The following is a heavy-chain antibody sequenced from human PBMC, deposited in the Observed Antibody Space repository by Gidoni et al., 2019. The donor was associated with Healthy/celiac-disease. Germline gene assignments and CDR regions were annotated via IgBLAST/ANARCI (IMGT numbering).Heavy chain of an antibody. CDR1: GFTFSSYA. CDR3: VKGPSGSYPYYYYYMDV. V-gene: IGHV3-64D*08. Sequence: VQLVESGGGWVQPGWSMRLSGSASGFTFSSYAMHWGRQAPGKGLEYVSAISSNGGSTYYADSVKGRITISRDNSKNTLYLQMSSLRAEDTAVYYCVKGPSGSYPYYYYYMDVWGKGTTVTVSS. J-gene: IGHJ6*03. D-gene: IGHD1-26*01. CDR2: ISSNGGST.